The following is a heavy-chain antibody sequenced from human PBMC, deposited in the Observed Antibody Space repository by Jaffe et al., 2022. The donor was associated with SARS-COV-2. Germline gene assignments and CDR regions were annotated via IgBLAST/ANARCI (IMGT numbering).Heavy chain of an antibody. J-gene: IGHJ6*02. CDR3: ARGQIRFGPFHYFGLDV. CDR1: GFTVSSAY. CDR2: LFRGGNS. V-gene: IGHV3-53*01. D-gene: IGHD3-16*01. Sequence: EVQLVESGGGLARPGGSLRLSCAASGFTVSSAYMTWVRQAPGKGLEWVSVLFRGGNSSYADSVQGRFTISRDNSKNTLSLEMTSLRADDTAVYFCARGQIRFGPFHYFGLDVWGPGTTVTVSS.